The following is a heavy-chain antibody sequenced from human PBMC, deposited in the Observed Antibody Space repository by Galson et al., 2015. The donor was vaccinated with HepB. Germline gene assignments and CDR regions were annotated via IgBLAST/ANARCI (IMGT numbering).Heavy chain of an antibody. CDR2: IDGDGSDT. D-gene: IGHD3-22*01. V-gene: IGHV3-74*01. Sequence: SLRLSCAVSGFTFNNYWMHWVRQVPGKGLVWVSRIDGDGSDTRYAASVKGRFTIPRDNAKNTLYLQMNSLRVEDTAVYYCARNLFYYDRYGAGTDYWGQGTLVTVST. J-gene: IGHJ4*02. CDR1: GFTFNNYW. CDR3: ARNLFYYDRYGAGTDY.